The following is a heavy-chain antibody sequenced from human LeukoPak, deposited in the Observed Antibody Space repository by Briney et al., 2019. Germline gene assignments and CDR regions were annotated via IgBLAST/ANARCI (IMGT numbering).Heavy chain of an antibody. CDR1: GFTFSSYA. J-gene: IGHJ4*02. V-gene: IGHV3-30-3*01. CDR2: ISYDGSNK. CDR3: ARDKDEALDY. Sequence: PGGSLRLSCAASGFTFSSYAMHWVRQAPGKGLEWVAVISYDGSNKYYVDSVKGRFTISRDNSKNTLYLQMNSLRAEDTAVYYRARDKDEALDYWGQGTLVTVSS.